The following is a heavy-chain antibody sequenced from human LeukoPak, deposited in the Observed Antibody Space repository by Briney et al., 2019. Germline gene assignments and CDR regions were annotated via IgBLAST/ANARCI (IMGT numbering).Heavy chain of an antibody. CDR1: GFTFSNYW. CDR3: ANPCSGGSCPEY. D-gene: IGHD2-15*01. J-gene: IGHJ4*02. Sequence: PGGSLRLSCAASGFTFSNYWMTWVRQAPGKGPEWVGNVRQDGSVTNYVDSVKGRFTISRDNGKNSVYLQMNSLRAEDTGFYYCANPCSGGSCPEYSGQGTLVTVSS. V-gene: IGHV3-7*01. CDR2: VRQDGSVT.